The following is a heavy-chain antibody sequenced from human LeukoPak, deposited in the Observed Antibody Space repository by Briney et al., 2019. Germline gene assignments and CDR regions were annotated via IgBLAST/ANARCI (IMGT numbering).Heavy chain of an antibody. CDR3: ARGMPHYYGSGTYAFDI. Sequence: ASVKVSCTASGGTFSSYAISWVRQAPGQGLEWMGGIIPIFGTANYAQKFQGRVTITADESTSTAYMELSSLRSEDTAVYYCARGMPHYYGSGTYAFDIWGQGTMVTVSS. D-gene: IGHD3-10*01. CDR1: GGTFSSYA. CDR2: IIPIFGTA. J-gene: IGHJ3*02. V-gene: IGHV1-69*13.